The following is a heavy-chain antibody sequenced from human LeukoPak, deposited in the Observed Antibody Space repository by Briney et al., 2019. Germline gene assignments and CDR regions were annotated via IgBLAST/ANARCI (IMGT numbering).Heavy chain of an antibody. Sequence: SETLSLTCTVSGGSISSYSWSWIRQPPGKGLEWIGYIYYSGSTNYNPSLKSRVTISLDTSKNQFSLKLSSVTAADTAIYYCAMSIVGTTTGAFDIWGQGTMVTVSS. D-gene: IGHD1-26*01. CDR1: GGSISSYS. V-gene: IGHV4-59*01. CDR2: IYYSGST. J-gene: IGHJ3*02. CDR3: AMSIVGTTTGAFDI.